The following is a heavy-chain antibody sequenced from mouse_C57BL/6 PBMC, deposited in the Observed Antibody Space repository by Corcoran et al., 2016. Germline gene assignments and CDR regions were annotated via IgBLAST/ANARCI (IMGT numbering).Heavy chain of an antibody. V-gene: IGHV3-6*01. D-gene: IGHD2-1*01. CDR3: ARGGYGNYSWFAY. CDR2: ISYDGSN. J-gene: IGHJ3*01. Sequence: DVQLQESGHGLVKPSQSLSLTCSVTGYSITSGYYWNWIRQFPGNKLEWMGYISYDGSNNYNPSLKNRISITRDTSKNQFFLKLNSVTTEDTATYYCARGGYGNYSWFAYWGQGTLVTVSA. CDR1: GYSITSGYY.